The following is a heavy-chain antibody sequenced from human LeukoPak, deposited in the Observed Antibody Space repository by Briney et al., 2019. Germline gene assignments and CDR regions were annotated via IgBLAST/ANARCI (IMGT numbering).Heavy chain of an antibody. CDR1: GFTFSSYS. J-gene: IGHJ3*02. CDR2: ISSSSSYI. Sequence: GGSLRLSCAASGFTFSSYSMNWVRQAPGKGMEWVSSISSSSSYIYYADSVKGRFTISRDNAKNSLYLQMHSLRAEDTAVYYCARDLMPHKITLNYYDSSGYCNPPLPHAFDIWGQGTMVTVSS. D-gene: IGHD3-22*01. V-gene: IGHV3-21*01. CDR3: ARDLMPHKITLNYYDSSGYCNPPLPHAFDI.